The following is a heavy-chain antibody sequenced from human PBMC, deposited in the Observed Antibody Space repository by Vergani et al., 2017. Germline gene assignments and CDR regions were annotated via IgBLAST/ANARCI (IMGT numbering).Heavy chain of an antibody. CDR2: IWYDGSNK. Sequence: QVQLVESGGGVVQPGRSLRLSCAASGFTFSSYGMHWVRQAPGKGLGWVAVIWYDGSNKYYADSVKGRFTISRDNSKNTLYLQMNSLRAEDTAVYYCARGPYYYDSSGYYLDYWGQGTLVTVSS. CDR3: ARGPYYYDSSGYYLDY. D-gene: IGHD3-22*01. J-gene: IGHJ4*02. CDR1: GFTFSSYG. V-gene: IGHV3-33*01.